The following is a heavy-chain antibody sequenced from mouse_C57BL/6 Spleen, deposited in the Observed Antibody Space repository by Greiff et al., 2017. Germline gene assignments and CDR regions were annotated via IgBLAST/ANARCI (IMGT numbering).Heavy chain of an antibody. V-gene: IGHV1-76*01. CDR2: IYPGSGNT. CDR1: GYTFTDYY. Sequence: VQLVESGAELVRPGASVKLSCKASGYTFTDYYINWVKQRPGQGLEWIARIYPGSGNTYYNEKFKGKATLTAEKSSSTAYMQLSSLTSEDSAVYFCARLGALDYAMDYWGQGTSVTVSS. J-gene: IGHJ4*01. CDR3: ARLGALDYAMDY. D-gene: IGHD1-3*01.